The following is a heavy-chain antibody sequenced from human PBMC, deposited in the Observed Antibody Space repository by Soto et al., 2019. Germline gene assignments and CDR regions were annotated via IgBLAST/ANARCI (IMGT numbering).Heavy chain of an antibody. D-gene: IGHD2-15*01. CDR1: GFTFSSYA. CDR3: AKRRSAGGHFDY. J-gene: IGHJ4*02. V-gene: IGHV3-23*01. Sequence: DVQLLESGGGLVQPEGSLRLSCAASGFTFSSYAMGWVRQGPGKGLEWVAVVSIGGSTHYADSVRGRFTISRDNSKNTLSLQMNSLTAVETAVYFCAKRRSAGGHFDYWGQGALVSVSS. CDR2: VSIGGST.